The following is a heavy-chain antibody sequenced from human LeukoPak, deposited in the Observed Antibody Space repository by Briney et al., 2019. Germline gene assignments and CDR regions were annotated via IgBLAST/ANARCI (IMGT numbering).Heavy chain of an antibody. CDR2: IKQDGSDK. J-gene: IGHJ4*02. Sequence: PGGSLRLSCAVSGFTFSNYWMTWVRQAPGKGLEWVANIKQDGSDKYYVDSVKGRFTISRDNAKKSLSLQMNSLRAEDTAIYFRVRNWVSTLQNSYDNLLDYWGQGTLVTVSS. CDR3: VRNWVSTLQNSYDNLLDY. V-gene: IGHV3-7*03. CDR1: GFTFSNYW. D-gene: IGHD1-1*01.